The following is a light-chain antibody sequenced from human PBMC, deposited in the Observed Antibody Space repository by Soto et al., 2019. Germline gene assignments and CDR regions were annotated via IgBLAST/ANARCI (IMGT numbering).Light chain of an antibody. V-gene: IGLV2-14*01. CDR3: SSYTSSRTLV. Sequence: QSVLTQPASVSGSPGQSITISCTGTSSDIGGYKFVSWYQQHPGKAPKLMIYEVSNRPSGVSNRLSGSKSGNAASLTISGLQADDEADYYCSSYTSSRTLVFGGGTKLTVL. CDR1: SSDIGGYKF. CDR2: EVS. J-gene: IGLJ2*01.